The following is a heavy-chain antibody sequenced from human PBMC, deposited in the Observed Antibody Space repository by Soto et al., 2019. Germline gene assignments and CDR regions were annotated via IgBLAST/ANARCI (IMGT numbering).Heavy chain of an antibody. D-gene: IGHD3-3*01. CDR2: INAGNGNT. J-gene: IGHJ6*01. CDR3: AISTTIFGVVIMRPYYYGMDV. CDR1: GYTFTSYA. Sequence: ASVKVSCKASGYTFTSYAMHWVRQAPGQRLEWMGWINAGNGNTRYSQKFQGRVTITRDTSASTAYMELSSLRSEETAVYYCAISTTIFGVVIMRPYYYGMDVWGQGTTVTVSS. V-gene: IGHV1-3*01.